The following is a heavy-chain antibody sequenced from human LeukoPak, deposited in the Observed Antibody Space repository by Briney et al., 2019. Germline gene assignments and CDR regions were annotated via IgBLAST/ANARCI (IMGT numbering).Heavy chain of an antibody. V-gene: IGHV4-4*07. CDR3: ARDRGIAAAGTKYYYYYMGV. Sequence: SETLSLTCTVSGGSISSYYWSWIRQPAGKGLEWIGRIYTSGSTNYNPSLKSRVNISVDTSKNQFSLKLSSVTAADTAVYYCARDRGIAAAGTKYYYYYMGVWGKGTTVTISS. D-gene: IGHD6-13*01. J-gene: IGHJ6*03. CDR2: IYTSGST. CDR1: GGSISSYY.